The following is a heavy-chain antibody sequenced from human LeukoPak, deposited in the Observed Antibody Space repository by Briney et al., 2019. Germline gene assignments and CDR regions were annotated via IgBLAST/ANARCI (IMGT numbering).Heavy chain of an antibody. CDR1: GFTFSSYG. J-gene: IGHJ4*02. V-gene: IGHV3-33*01. CDR3: ARGPPMVRGVISDY. D-gene: IGHD3-10*01. Sequence: GGSLRLSSAASGFTFSSYGMHWVRQAPGKGLEWVAVIWYDGSNKYYADSVKGRFTISRDNSKNTLYLQMNSLRAEDTAVYYCARGPPMVRGVISDYWGQGTLVTVSS. CDR2: IWYDGSNK.